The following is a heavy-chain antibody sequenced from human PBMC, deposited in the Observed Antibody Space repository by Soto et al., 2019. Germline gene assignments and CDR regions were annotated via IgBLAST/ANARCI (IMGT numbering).Heavy chain of an antibody. CDR1: GVSISSGGHY. V-gene: IGHV4-30-4*01. D-gene: IGHD2-15*01. J-gene: IGHJ4*02. Sequence: ASETLSLTCTVSGVSISSGGHYWSWIRQTPGKGLEWVGYIQVSGDTFYNPTLEGRVSMSVDTSNNQSSLDLTSATAADTAVYYCVRDTSWSRPYWGQGTLVTVSS. CDR3: VRDTSWSRPY. CDR2: IQVSGDT.